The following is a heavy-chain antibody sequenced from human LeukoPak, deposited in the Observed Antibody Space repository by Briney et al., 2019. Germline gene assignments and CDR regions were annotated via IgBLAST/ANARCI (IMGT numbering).Heavy chain of an antibody. V-gene: IGHV3-74*01. Sequence: GGSLRLSCAASGFTFSNYWMHWVRQAPGKGLVWVSRINSDGTDTTYADSVKGRFTISRDNAKNILYLQMNSLRAEDTAVYYCARDSRTSGFYGPAYWGQGTLVTVSS. J-gene: IGHJ4*02. D-gene: IGHD5-12*01. CDR1: GFTFSNYW. CDR2: INSDGTDT. CDR3: ARDSRTSGFYGPAY.